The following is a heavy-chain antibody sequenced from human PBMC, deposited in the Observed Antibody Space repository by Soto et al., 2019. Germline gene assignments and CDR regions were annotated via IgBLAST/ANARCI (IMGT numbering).Heavy chain of an antibody. CDR1: GFTFSSYG. CDR2: ISYDGSNK. J-gene: IGHJ6*02. Sequence: PGGSLRLSCAASGFTFSSYGMHWVRQAPGKGLEWVAVISYDGSNKYYADSVKGRFTISRDNSKNTLYLQMNSLRAEDTAVYYCAKMSEGQNYYYYYGMDVWGQGTTVTVS. CDR3: AKMSEGQNYYYYYGMDV. V-gene: IGHV3-30*18.